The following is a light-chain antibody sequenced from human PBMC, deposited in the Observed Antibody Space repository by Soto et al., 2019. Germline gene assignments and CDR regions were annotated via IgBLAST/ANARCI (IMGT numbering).Light chain of an antibody. V-gene: IGKV1-39*01. CDR1: QSISNY. CDR3: QQSYSTPRT. CDR2: AAS. J-gene: IGKJ1*01. Sequence: DIQMTQSRSSLSASVGDRVTITCRTSQSISNYLNWYQQKPGKAPKLLMYAASSLQSGVPSRFGGSASGTDFTLTISSLQPEAFATYYCQQSYSTPRTFGQGTKVEIK.